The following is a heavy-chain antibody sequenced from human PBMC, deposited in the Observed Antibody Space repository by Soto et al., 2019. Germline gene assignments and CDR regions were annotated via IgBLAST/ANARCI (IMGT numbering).Heavy chain of an antibody. CDR2: INSDSTTT. J-gene: IGHJ4*02. CDR3: ARDLAH. D-gene: IGHD3-16*01. V-gene: IGHV3-48*02. CDR1: GFPFSTYA. Sequence: DVHLVESGGGLVQPGGSLRLSCAVSGFPFSTYAMHWVRQAPGKGLEWISSINSDSTTTFHADSVKGRFTVSRDNAKNSLYLQMSSLRHEDTAVYYCARDLAHWGQGTLVTVSS.